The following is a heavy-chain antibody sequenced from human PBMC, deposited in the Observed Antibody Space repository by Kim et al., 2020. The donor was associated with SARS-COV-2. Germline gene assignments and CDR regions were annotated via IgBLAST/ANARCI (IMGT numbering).Heavy chain of an antibody. V-gene: IGHV3-7*03. J-gene: IGHJ4*02. CDR1: GFTFRSYW. CDR2: IKEDGSEK. CDR3: ARLWSFDY. D-gene: IGHD3-10*01. Sequence: GGSLRLSCAASGFTFRSYWMSWVRQAPGKGLEWVANIKEDGSEKYYVDSVKGRFTISRDNAKNSLYLQMNSLRAEDTAVYYCARLWSFDYWGQGTLVTVSS.